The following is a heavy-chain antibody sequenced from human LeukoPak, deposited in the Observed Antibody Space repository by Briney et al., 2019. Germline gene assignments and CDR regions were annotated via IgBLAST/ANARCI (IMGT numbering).Heavy chain of an antibody. CDR3: ASLSIREGWFDP. V-gene: IGHV4-4*07. Sequence: SETLSLTCTVSSGSISSYDWSWIRQPAGKGLEWIGRIYTSGSPNYNPSLKSRVTMSVDTSKNQFSLKLSSVTAADTAVYYCASLSIREGWFDPWGQGTLVTVSS. J-gene: IGHJ5*02. D-gene: IGHD6-6*01. CDR1: SGSISSYD. CDR2: IYTSGSP.